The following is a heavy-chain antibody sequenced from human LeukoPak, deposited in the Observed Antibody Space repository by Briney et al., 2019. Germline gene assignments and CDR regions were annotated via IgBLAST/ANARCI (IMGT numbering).Heavy chain of an antibody. D-gene: IGHD3-10*01. CDR3: ARVNLLLKPYYFDY. CDR2: ISAYNGNT. CDR1: GYTFTSYG. J-gene: IGHJ4*02. Sequence: ASVKVSCKASGYTFTSYGISWVRQAPGQGLEWMGWISAYNGNTNYAQKLQGRVTMTTDTSTSTAYMELRSLRSDDTAVYYCARVNLLLKPYYFDYWGQGTLVTVSS. V-gene: IGHV1-18*01.